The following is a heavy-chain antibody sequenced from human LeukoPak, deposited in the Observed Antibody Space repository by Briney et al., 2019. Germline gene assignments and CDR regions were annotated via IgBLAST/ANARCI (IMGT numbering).Heavy chain of an antibody. V-gene: IGHV4-59*01. Sequence: SETLSLTCTVSGGSISSYYWSWIRQPPGKGLEWIGYFYYSGSSNYNPSLKNRVTISGDTSKNQFSLKLSSVTAADTAIYYCARVSPAVGAFDIWGRGTMVTVSS. CDR1: GGSISSYY. J-gene: IGHJ3*02. D-gene: IGHD6-13*01. CDR3: ARVSPAVGAFDI. CDR2: FYYSGSS.